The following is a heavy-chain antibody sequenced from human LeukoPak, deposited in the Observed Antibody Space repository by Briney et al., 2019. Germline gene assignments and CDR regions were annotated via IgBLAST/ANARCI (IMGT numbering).Heavy chain of an antibody. CDR2: IWYDGSNK. CDR1: GFTFSSYG. V-gene: IGHV3-33*01. D-gene: IGHD5-24*01. J-gene: IGHJ4*02. CDR3: AREYIGEMATLNFDY. Sequence: GGSLRLSCAASGFTFSSYGMHRVRQAPGKGLEWVAVIWYDGSNKYYADSVKGRFTISRDNSKNTLYLQMNSLRAEDTAVYYCAREYIGEMATLNFDYWGQGTLVTVSS.